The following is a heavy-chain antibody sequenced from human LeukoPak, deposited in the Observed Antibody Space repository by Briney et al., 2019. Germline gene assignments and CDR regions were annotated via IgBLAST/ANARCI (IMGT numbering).Heavy chain of an antibody. CDR1: GYSISSGYY. J-gene: IGHJ4*02. CDR3: ARQGVVTTVSYFDY. V-gene: IGHV4-38-2*01. CDR2: ISHSGST. D-gene: IGHD4-11*01. Sequence: SETLSLTCAVSGYSISSGYYWGWIRQPPGKGLEWIGSISHSGSTYYNPSLKSRVTISVDTSKNQFSLKLSSVTAADTAVYYCARQGVVTTVSYFDYWGQGTLVTVSS.